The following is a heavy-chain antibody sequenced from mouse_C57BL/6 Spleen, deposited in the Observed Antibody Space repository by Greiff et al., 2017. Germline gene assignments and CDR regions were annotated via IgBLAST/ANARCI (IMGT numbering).Heavy chain of an antibody. CDR3: ARGPNGSDY. V-gene: IGHV1-69*01. CDR1: GYTFTSYW. D-gene: IGHD1-1*01. CDR2: IDPSDSYT. Sequence: QVQLQQPGAELVLPGASVKLSCKASGYTFTSYWMHWVKQRPGQGLEWIGEIDPSDSYTNYNQKFKGKSTLTVDKSSSTAYIQLSSLTSEDSAVFNCARGPNGSDYWGQGTTLTVSS. J-gene: IGHJ2*01.